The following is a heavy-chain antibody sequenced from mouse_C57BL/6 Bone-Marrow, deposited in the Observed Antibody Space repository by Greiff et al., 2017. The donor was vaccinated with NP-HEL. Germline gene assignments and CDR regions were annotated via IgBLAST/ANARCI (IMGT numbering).Heavy chain of an antibody. CDR2: IDPENGDT. J-gene: IGHJ2*01. Sequence: EVQLQQSGAELVRPGASVKLSCTASGFNIKDDYMHWVKQRPEQGLEWIGWIDPENGDTEYASKFQGKATITADTSSNPAYLQLSSLTSEDTAVYYCTPVTGYFDYWGQGTTLTVSS. CDR1: GFNIKDDY. D-gene: IGHD4-1*01. CDR3: TPVTGYFDY. V-gene: IGHV14-4*01.